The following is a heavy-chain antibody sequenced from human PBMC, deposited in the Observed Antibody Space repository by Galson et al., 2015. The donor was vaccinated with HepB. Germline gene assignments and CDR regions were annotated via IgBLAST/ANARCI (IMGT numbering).Heavy chain of an antibody. CDR3: THSRLRFLENLQLFGKDDTFDV. CDR2: IYWDDDK. D-gene: IGHD3-3*01. Sequence: PALVKPTQTLTLTCTFSGFSLSTSGVGVSWTRQPPGKALEWLAVIYWDDDKRYSPSLKSRLTITKDTSKNQVVLKMTNVDPVDTATYYCTHSRLRFLENLQLFGKDDTFDVWGQGTMVTVSS. J-gene: IGHJ3*01. V-gene: IGHV2-5*02. CDR1: GFSLSTSGVG.